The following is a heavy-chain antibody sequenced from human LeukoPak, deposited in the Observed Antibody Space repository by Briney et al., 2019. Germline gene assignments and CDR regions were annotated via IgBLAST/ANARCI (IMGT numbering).Heavy chain of an antibody. Sequence: ASVKVSCKASGYTLTSYYIHWVRQAPGQGLEWMGIINPSGGSTTYAQRFQGRVTMTRDTSTSTVYMELTSLRSEDTALYYCARAQYSERNYYGMDVWGQGTTVTVSS. CDR3: ARAQYSERNYYGMDV. D-gene: IGHD6-6*01. CDR1: GYTLTSYY. V-gene: IGHV1-46*01. CDR2: INPSGGST. J-gene: IGHJ6*02.